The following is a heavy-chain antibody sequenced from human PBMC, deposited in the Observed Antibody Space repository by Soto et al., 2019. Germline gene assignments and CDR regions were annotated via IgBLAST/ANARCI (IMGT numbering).Heavy chain of an antibody. V-gene: IGHV3-23*01. CDR3: AKVITTDISYWYGMDV. Sequence: PGESLSLSCAASGFTFSSYPMVWVRQAPGKGLESISSISGSGTSYYADSVKGRFTISRDNSENTLYLQMNSLRAEDTAVYYCAKVITTDISYWYGMDVWGQGTTVTVSS. CDR2: ISGSGTS. CDR1: GFTFSSYP. J-gene: IGHJ6*02. D-gene: IGHD1-26*01.